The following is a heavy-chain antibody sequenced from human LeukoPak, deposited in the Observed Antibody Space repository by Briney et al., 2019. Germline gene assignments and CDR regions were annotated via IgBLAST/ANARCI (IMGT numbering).Heavy chain of an antibody. J-gene: IGHJ4*02. CDR2: IYYSGST. V-gene: IGHV4-59*08. CDR3: ARGRDGYRTAFDY. CDR1: GGSINSYF. Sequence: SETLSLTCTVSGGSINSYFWSWIRQPPGKGLEWIGYIYYSGSTNYNPSLRSRVTISVDTSKSQFSLKLNSVTAADTAVYYCARGRDGYRTAFDYWGQGTLVTVSS. D-gene: IGHD5-24*01.